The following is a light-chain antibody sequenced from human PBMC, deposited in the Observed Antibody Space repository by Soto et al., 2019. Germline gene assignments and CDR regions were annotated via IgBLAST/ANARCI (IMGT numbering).Light chain of an antibody. Sequence: DIQMTQNKSSLSASVGDRVAFTCRASQGIRNALVWYQQKPGKAPKRLIFAASTLQSGVPSRFSGSRSGTEFTLTISSLQPEDFATYYCLQHSTYPQTFGQVSIVAIK. J-gene: IGKJ1*01. CDR3: LQHSTYPQT. CDR1: QGIRNA. CDR2: AAS. V-gene: IGKV1-17*01.